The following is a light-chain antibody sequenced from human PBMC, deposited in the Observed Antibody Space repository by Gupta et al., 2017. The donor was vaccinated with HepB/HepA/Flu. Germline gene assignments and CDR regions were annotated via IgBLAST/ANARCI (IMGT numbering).Light chain of an antibody. CDR3: QAWDSNTGI. J-gene: IGLJ1*01. V-gene: IGLV3-1*01. Sequence: YEVTQTPSVSVSPGQTASITCSGDKLGSKYVSWYQQKPGQSPVLVIYQDKKRPSGIPERFSGSNFATTATLTISGTQPVDEAYYYCQAWDSNTGIFGAGTKVTVL. CDR2: QDK. CDR1: KLGSKY.